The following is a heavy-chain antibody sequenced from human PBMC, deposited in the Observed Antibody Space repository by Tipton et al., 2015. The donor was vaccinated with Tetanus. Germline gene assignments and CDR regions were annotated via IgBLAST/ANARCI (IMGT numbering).Heavy chain of an antibody. J-gene: IGHJ4*02. Sequence: TLSLTCTVSGGSISNHYWSWIRQPPGKGLEWIGYLYDNGRTKYNPSVNSRVTISVDTPKKQLSLKLTSVTAADTAVYYCARANNDFPKKGPFDSWGQGSLVIVSS. V-gene: IGHV4-59*11. CDR2: LYDNGRT. CDR1: GGSISNHY. CDR3: ARANNDFPKKGPFDS. D-gene: IGHD3-3*01.